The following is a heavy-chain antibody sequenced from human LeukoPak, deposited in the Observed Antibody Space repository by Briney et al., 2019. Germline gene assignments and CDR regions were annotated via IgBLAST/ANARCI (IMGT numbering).Heavy chain of an antibody. V-gene: IGHV4-39*07. D-gene: IGHD6-19*01. CDR3: ARVKSSGWGIGFAY. CDR2: IYYSGST. CDR1: GGSISSSSYY. J-gene: IGHJ4*02. Sequence: SETLSLTCTVSGGSISSSSYYWGWIRQPPGKGLEWIGSIYYSGSTYYNPSHKSRVTISVDTSKNQFSLKLSSVTAADTAVYYCARVKSSGWGIGFAYWGQGTLVTVSS.